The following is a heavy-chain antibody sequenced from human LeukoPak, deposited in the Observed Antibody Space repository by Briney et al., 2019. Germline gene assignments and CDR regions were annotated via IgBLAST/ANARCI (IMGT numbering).Heavy chain of an antibody. D-gene: IGHD6-13*01. CDR1: GITFDDHA. CDR2: INWDGGAT. J-gene: IGHJ4*02. Sequence: GGSLRLSCTDSGITFDDHAMSWVRQAPGKGLEWVSGINWDGGATEYADSVKGRFTISRDNSKNSLYLQMNSLRAEDTALYFCARDLSSRWYSLGYWGQGTLVTVSS. CDR3: ARDLSSRWYSLGY. V-gene: IGHV3-20*04.